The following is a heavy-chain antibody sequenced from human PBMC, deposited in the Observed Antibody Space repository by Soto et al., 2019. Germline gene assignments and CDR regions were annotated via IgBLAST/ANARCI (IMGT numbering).Heavy chain of an antibody. CDR2: IYPGDSDT. Sequence: GESLKISCKGSGYSFTSYWIGWVRQMPGKGLEWTGIIYPGDSDTRYSPSFQGQVTISADKSISTAYLQWSSLKASDTAMYYCASQEMATKNVDAFDIWGQGTMVTVSS. V-gene: IGHV5-51*01. J-gene: IGHJ3*02. CDR3: ASQEMATKNVDAFDI. D-gene: IGHD5-12*01. CDR1: GYSFTSYW.